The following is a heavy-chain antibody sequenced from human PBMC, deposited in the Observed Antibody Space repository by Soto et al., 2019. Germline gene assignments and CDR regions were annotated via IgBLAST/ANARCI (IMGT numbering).Heavy chain of an antibody. CDR1: GGTFSSYT. CDR2: IIPILGIA. J-gene: IGHJ4*02. CDR3: AREGDPGEVGYFDY. Sequence: QVQLVQSGAEVKKPGSSVKVSCKASGGTFSSYTISWVRQAPGQGLEWMGRIIPILGIANYAQKFQGRVTITADKSTSTAYMELSSLRSEDPAVYYCAREGDPGEVGYFDYWGQGTLVTVSS. V-gene: IGHV1-69*08. D-gene: IGHD3-16*01.